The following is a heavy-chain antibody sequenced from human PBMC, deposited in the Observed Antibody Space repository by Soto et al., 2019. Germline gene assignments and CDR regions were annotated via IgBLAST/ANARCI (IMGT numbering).Heavy chain of an antibody. CDR2: IKSKTNGGTT. V-gene: IGHV3-15*05. J-gene: IGHJ1*01. CDR3: TTDDPINKY. CDR1: GFTFSNAW. Sequence: GGSLRLSCAASGFTFSNAWMSWVRQAPGKGLEWVGRIKSKTNGGTTEYAAPVKGRFAISRDDSRYTVFLQMNSLKTEDTAVYYCTTDDPINKYWGQGTLVTVSS.